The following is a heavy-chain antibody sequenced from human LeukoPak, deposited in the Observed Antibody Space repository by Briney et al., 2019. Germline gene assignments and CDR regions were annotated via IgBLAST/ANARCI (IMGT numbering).Heavy chain of an antibody. CDR1: GVSISSYY. CDR2: IYYTGTT. V-gene: IGHV4-59*08. Sequence: SETLSLTCTVSGVSISSYYWSWIRQPPGRGLEWIGYIYYTGTTNYNSSLKSRVTISADTSKNQFSLKLSPVTAADTAVYYCARLDANNYYYYMDFWGKGTTVTVSS. CDR3: ARLDANNYYYYMDF. J-gene: IGHJ6*03. D-gene: IGHD3-9*01.